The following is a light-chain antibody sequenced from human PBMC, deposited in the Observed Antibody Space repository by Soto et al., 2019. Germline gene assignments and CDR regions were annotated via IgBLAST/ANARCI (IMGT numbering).Light chain of an antibody. CDR2: SDN. Sequence: QPVLTQPPSASGTTGQRVTISCSGSSFNIGSNSVNWYQHVPGTAPKLLIHSDNQRPSGVSVRFSASKSDTSASLAISGLQSEDEAAYYCAAWDDSLNSPLFGGGTKLTVL. CDR1: SFNIGSNS. V-gene: IGLV1-44*01. CDR3: AAWDDSLNSPL. J-gene: IGLJ2*01.